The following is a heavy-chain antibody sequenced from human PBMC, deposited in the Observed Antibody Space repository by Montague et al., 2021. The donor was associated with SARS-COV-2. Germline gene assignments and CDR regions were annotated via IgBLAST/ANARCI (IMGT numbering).Heavy chain of an antibody. D-gene: IGHD3-22*01. CDR3: ARGRVDTTMIVVVFTGAAHYFDS. CDR2: VNHSGRI. CDR1: GGSFSDYY. Sequence: SETLSLTCAVYGGSFSDYYCTWIRQPPGKGLELLGEVNHSGRINYNPSLKSRITISVDTSKNQFSLRLSSVTAADTAVYYCARGRVDTTMIVVVFTGAAHYFDSWGQGALVSVSS. J-gene: IGHJ4*02. V-gene: IGHV4-34*01.